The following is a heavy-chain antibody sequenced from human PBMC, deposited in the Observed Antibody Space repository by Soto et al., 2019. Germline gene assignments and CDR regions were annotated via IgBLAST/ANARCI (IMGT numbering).Heavy chain of an antibody. V-gene: IGHV4-59*01. J-gene: IGHJ4*02. CDR1: GGSFSGYY. D-gene: IGHD6-25*01. CDR2: IYYSGST. Sequence: SETLSLTCAVYGGSFSGYYWSWIRQPPGKRLERIGYIYYSGSTNYNPSLKSPVTISVDTSKNHFSLKLSSVTAADTAVYYCARAPGRPFDYWGQGTLVTVSS. CDR3: ARAPGRPFDY.